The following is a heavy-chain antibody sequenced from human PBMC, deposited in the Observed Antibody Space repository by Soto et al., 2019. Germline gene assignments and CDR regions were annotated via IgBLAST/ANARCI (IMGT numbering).Heavy chain of an antibody. J-gene: IGHJ6*02. CDR1: GGSFSSYA. Sequence: AASVKVVCNASGGSFSSYAISWVRQLPGQGLEWMGGIIPIFGTANYAQKFLGRVTITSDEYTGTAYMELSSLRSQDADVYYCVKLGITMVRGVSNYYGMDVWGQGTTVTVSS. CDR3: VKLGITMVRGVSNYYGMDV. CDR2: IIPIFGTA. V-gene: IGHV1-69*13. D-gene: IGHD3-10*01.